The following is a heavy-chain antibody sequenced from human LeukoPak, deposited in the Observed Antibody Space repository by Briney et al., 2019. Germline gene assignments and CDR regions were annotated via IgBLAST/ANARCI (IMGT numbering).Heavy chain of an antibody. Sequence: PVKVSCKASGGTFSSYAISWVRQAPGQGLEWMGGIIPIFGTANYAQKFQGRVTITTDESTSTAYMELSSLRSEDTAVYYCARGVAAAGTEWGQGTLVTVSS. J-gene: IGHJ4*02. CDR2: IIPIFGTA. D-gene: IGHD6-13*01. CDR1: GGTFSSYA. V-gene: IGHV1-69*05. CDR3: ARGVAAAGTE.